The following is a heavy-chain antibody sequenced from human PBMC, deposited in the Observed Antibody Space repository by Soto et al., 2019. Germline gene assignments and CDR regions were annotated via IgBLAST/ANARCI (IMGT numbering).Heavy chain of an antibody. V-gene: IGHV4-4*02. Sequence: QVQLQESGPGLVKPSGTLSLTCAVSSGSISSSNWWSWVRQPPGKGLEWIGEIYHSGSTNYNPSLKSRVTISVDKSKNQFSLKLSSVTAADTAVYYCAREGLLWFGELSDYYYYYMDVWGKGTTVTVSS. J-gene: IGHJ6*03. CDR2: IYHSGST. D-gene: IGHD3-10*01. CDR3: AREGLLWFGELSDYYYYYMDV. CDR1: SGSISSSNW.